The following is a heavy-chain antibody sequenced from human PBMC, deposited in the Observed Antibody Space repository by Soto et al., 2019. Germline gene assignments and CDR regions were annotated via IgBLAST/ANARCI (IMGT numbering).Heavy chain of an antibody. D-gene: IGHD2-15*01. CDR2: ISGSGGST. J-gene: IGHJ5*02. V-gene: IGHV3-23*01. Sequence: EVQLLESGGGLVQPGGSLRLSCAASGFTFSSYAMSWVRQAPGKGLEWVSAISGSGGSTYYADSVKGRFIISRDNSKNTRYLQMNSLRAENTAVYYCATDPFVVVVAAMRLFGPWGQGTMVTVAS. CDR3: ATDPFVVVVAAMRLFGP. CDR1: GFTFSSYA.